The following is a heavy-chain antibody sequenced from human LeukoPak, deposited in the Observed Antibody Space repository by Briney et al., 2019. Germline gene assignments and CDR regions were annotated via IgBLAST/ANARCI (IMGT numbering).Heavy chain of an antibody. CDR3: ARDSGVVAAITSYFDY. D-gene: IGHD2-15*01. V-gene: IGHV3-21*05. Sequence: GGSLRLSCAASGFTFSSYSMTWVRQAPVKGLEWVSYISSSSSYIYYADSVKGRFTISRDNAKNSLYLQMNSLRAEDTAVYYCARDSGVVAAITSYFDYWGQGTLVTVSS. CDR2: ISSSSSYI. CDR1: GFTFSSYS. J-gene: IGHJ4*02.